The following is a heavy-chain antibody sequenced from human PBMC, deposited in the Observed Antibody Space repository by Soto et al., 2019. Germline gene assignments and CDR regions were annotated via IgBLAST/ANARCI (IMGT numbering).Heavy chain of an antibody. Sequence: ASVKVSCKVSGYTLTELSMHWVRQAPGKGLEWMGGFDPEDGETIYTQKFHGGVTMTEDTSTDTAYMELSSLRSEDTAMYYCATDLNRIIVVVTAATAAAFDIWGQGTMVTVSS. CDR3: ATDLNRIIVVVTAATAAAFDI. J-gene: IGHJ3*02. CDR1: GYTLTELS. CDR2: FDPEDGET. V-gene: IGHV1-24*01. D-gene: IGHD2-2*01.